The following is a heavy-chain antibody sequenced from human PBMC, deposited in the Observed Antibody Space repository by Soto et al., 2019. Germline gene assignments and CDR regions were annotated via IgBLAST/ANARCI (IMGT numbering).Heavy chain of an antibody. Sequence: GGALRLSCVAAGSSFSSYAVSWFRQAPGKGPEWISSISGSGSTIYYADSVKGRFTISRDNSKNTLYLQMSSLRAEDTAVYYCAKVFYYYDSSGYYYFDYWGQGTLVTASS. V-gene: IGHV3-23*01. CDR3: AKVFYYYDSSGYYYFDY. CDR1: GSSFSSYA. CDR2: ISGSGSTI. D-gene: IGHD3-22*01. J-gene: IGHJ4*02.